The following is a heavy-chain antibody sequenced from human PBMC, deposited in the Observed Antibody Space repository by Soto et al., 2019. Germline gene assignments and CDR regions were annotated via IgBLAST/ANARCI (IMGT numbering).Heavy chain of an antibody. J-gene: IGHJ4*02. V-gene: IGHV4-59*01. CDR1: GASITNYY. D-gene: IGHD3-22*01. CDR3: AGDFGYYDSNNYFMSYFDY. Sequence: SETLSLTCTVSGASITNYYWSWIRQPPGKGLEWIGYIYYSGTTNYNPSLKSRVYISIDTSKNQFSLKLSSVTAADTAVYYCAGDFGYYDSNNYFMSYFDYWGKGILVTVSS. CDR2: IYYSGTT.